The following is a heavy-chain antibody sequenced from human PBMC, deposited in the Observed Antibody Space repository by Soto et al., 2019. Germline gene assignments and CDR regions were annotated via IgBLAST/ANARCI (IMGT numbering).Heavy chain of an antibody. CDR2: ISSSSSYI. V-gene: IGHV3-21*01. Sequence: EVQLVESGGGLVKPGGSLRLSCAASGFTFSSYSMNWVRQAPGKGLEWVSSISSSSSYIYYADSVKGRFTISRDNAKNSLYLQMNSLRAEDTAVYYRARGAQQWLVPWFDPWGQGTLVTVSS. J-gene: IGHJ5*02. CDR1: GFTFSSYS. D-gene: IGHD6-19*01. CDR3: ARGAQQWLVPWFDP.